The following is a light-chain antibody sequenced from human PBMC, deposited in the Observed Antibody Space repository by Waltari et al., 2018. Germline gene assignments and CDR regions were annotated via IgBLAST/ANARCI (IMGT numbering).Light chain of an antibody. CDR2: GSS. CDR3: QSYDTTLSVV. Sequence: QSVLPQPPSVSGAPGPRVTISCPGSGSNIGAGSDVHWYQQVPRAAPKLPIYGSSSRPLGVPDRFFGSTSGTSASLAITGLQAEDEAVYYCQSYDTTLSVVFGGGTKLTVL. CDR1: GSNIGAGSD. J-gene: IGLJ3*02. V-gene: IGLV1-40*01.